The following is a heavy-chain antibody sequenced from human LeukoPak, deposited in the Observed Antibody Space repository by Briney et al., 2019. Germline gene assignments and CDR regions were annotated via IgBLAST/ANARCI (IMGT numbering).Heavy chain of an antibody. CDR1: GGTFSSYA. CDR2: INPSGSST. CDR3: ARVAPYGQDY. Sequence: ASVKVSCKASGGTFSSYAISWVRQAPGQGLEWMGLINPSGSSTTYAQKFQGRVTMTRDMFTSTDYMELTSLTSDDTAVYYCARVAPYGQDYWGQGTLVTVSS. V-gene: IGHV1-46*01. D-gene: IGHD3-10*01. J-gene: IGHJ4*02.